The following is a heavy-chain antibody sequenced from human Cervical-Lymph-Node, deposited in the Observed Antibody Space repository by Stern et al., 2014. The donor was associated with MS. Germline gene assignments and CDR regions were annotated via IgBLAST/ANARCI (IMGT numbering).Heavy chain of an antibody. CDR3: ARGIGY. CDR1: GFNFGSYG. D-gene: IGHD6-25*01. J-gene: IGHJ1*01. V-gene: IGHV3-48*02. Sequence: EVQLLESGGGLVQPGGSLRLSCVGSGFNFGSYGLHWVRPAPWKGLEWISHIDSVGSTLYYADSVKGRFSLSRDNAKSSLFLDMHSLRDEDTAVYYCARGIGYWGQGTLVTVSS. CDR2: IDSVGSTL.